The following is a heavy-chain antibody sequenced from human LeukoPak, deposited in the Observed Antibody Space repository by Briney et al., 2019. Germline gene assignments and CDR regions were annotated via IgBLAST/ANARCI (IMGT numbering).Heavy chain of an antibody. CDR3: APYCSGGSCYRY. CDR2: ISVSGGRT. CDR1: GLTFSSYA. J-gene: IGHJ4*02. Sequence: GGSLRLSCVASGLTFSSYAMSWVRQAPGKGLEWVSTISVSGGRTYYADSVKGRFTISRDNSKNTLYLQMNSLRAEDTAVYYCAPYCSGGSCYRYWGQGTLVTVSS. D-gene: IGHD2-15*01. V-gene: IGHV3-23*01.